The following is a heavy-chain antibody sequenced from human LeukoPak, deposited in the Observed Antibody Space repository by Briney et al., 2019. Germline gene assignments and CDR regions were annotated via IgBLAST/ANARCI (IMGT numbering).Heavy chain of an antibody. CDR2: TYYRSKWYN. CDR1: GDSVSSNSAA. D-gene: IGHD6-19*01. CDR3: ARERLIALYPVAVSIFDY. V-gene: IGHV6-1*01. Sequence: SQTLSLTCAISGDSVSSNSAAWNWIRQSPSRGLEWLGRTYYRSKWYNDYAVSVKSRITINPDTSKNQFSLQLNSVTPEDTAVYYCARERLIALYPVAVSIFDYWGQGTLVTVSS. J-gene: IGHJ4*02.